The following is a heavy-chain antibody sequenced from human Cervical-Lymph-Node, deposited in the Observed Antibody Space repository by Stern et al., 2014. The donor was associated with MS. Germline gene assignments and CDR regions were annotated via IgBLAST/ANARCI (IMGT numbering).Heavy chain of an antibody. CDR3: ARDGYYYDSSVDAFDI. J-gene: IGHJ3*02. CDR2: IKPNSVGT. Sequence: VHLVESGAEVKKPGASVKVSCKASGYTFTGYYMHWVRQAPGQGLEWMARIKPNSVGTNYAQKFQDRVTITRDTSISPAYMELSRLRSDDTAVYYCARDGYYYDSSVDAFDIWGQGTMVTVSS. CDR1: GYTFTGYY. D-gene: IGHD3-22*01. V-gene: IGHV1-2*06.